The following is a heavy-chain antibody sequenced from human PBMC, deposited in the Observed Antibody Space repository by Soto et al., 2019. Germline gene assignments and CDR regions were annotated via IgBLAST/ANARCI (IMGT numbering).Heavy chain of an antibody. D-gene: IGHD3-3*01. CDR1: SGSISSSNW. V-gene: IGHV4-4*02. J-gene: IGHJ5*02. Sequence: QVQLQESGPGLVKPSGTLSLTCAVSSGSISSSNWWSWVRQPPGKGLEWIGEIYHSGSTNYNPSLKGRVTISVDKSKNQFSLKLSSVTAADTAVYYCARAIAYYDFWSGYCDWFDPWGQGTLVTVSS. CDR2: IYHSGST. CDR3: ARAIAYYDFWSGYCDWFDP.